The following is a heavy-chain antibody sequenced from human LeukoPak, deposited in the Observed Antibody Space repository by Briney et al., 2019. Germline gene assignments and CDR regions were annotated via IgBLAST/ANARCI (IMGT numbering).Heavy chain of an antibody. CDR2: INPNSGGT. CDR3: ARASYYYDSSGYPGYYFDY. CDR1: GYTFTGYY. D-gene: IGHD3-22*01. Sequence: WASVKVSCKASGYTFTGYYMHWVRQAPGQGHEWMGWINPNSGGTNYAQKFQGRVTMTRDTSISTAYMELSRLRSDDTAVYYCARASYYYDSSGYPGYYFDYWGQGTLVTVSS. V-gene: IGHV1-2*02. J-gene: IGHJ4*02.